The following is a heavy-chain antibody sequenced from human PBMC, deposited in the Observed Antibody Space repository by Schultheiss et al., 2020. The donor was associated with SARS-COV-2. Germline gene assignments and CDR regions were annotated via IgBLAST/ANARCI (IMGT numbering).Heavy chain of an antibody. D-gene: IGHD6-19*01. CDR3: ATAPYTSGWFDY. CDR2: ISNDGSNK. V-gene: IGHV3-30*04. J-gene: IGHJ4*02. Sequence: GGSLRLSCAASGFTFSNYAMHWVRQAPGKGLEWVAVISNDGSNKDYADSVKGRFTISRDNSKNTLYLQMNSLRAEDTAVYYCATAPYTSGWFDYWGRGTLVTVSS. CDR1: GFTFSNYA.